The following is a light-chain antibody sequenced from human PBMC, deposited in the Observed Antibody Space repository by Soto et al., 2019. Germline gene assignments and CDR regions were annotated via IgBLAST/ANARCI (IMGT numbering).Light chain of an antibody. CDR3: LQYYNFSWT. V-gene: IGKV1-6*01. CDR2: AAS. J-gene: IGKJ1*01. CDR1: QGIRNT. Sequence: AIQMTQSPSSLSASVGDRVTISCRASQGIRNTLAWYQQKPGEAPKLLIFAASNLQSGVPSRFSGSGSVTDFTLAITSLQPEDFATYYCLQYYNFSWTFGQGTKVDIK.